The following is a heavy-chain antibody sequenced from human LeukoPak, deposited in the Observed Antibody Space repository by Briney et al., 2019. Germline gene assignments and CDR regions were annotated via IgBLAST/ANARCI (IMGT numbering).Heavy chain of an antibody. V-gene: IGHV4-61*02. CDR1: GASISTGSYY. CDR3: AVDYDSSGQDAYDM. CDR2: IYTSGST. J-gene: IGHJ3*02. Sequence: SETLSLTCTVSGASISTGSYYWSWIRQPAGKGLEWIGRIYTSGSTDYNPSLKSLVSISADTSKNQFSLKLRSVTAADTAVYYCAVDYDSSGQDAYDMWGQGTLVTVS. D-gene: IGHD3-22*01.